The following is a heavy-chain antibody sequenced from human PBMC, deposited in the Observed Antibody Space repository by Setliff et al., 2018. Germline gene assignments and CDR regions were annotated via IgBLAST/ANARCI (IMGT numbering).Heavy chain of an antibody. CDR3: AKEIKRTNWSYQYHGMDV. CDR1: GGSISSSSYY. J-gene: IGHJ6*02. D-gene: IGHD1-1*01. CDR2: IKQDGSEK. V-gene: IGHV3-7*01. Sequence: ETLSLTCTVSGGSISSSSYYWGWVRQAPGKGLEWVANIKQDGSEKYYVDSVKGRFTISRDNSKNTLYLQMNSLRAEDTAVYFRAKEIKRTNWSYQYHGMDVWGQGTTVTVSS.